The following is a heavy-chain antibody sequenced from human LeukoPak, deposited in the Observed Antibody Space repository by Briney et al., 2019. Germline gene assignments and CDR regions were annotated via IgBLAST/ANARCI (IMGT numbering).Heavy chain of an antibody. CDR1: GGSISSYY. CDR3: ARQGEQWLSPGSYAFDI. D-gene: IGHD6-19*01. CDR2: IYYSGST. Sequence: SQTLSLTCTVSGGSISSYYWSWIRQPPGKGLEWIGYIYYSGSTNYNPSLKSRVTISVDTSKNQFPLKLSSVTAADTAVYYCARQGEQWLSPGSYAFDIWGQGTMVTVSS. J-gene: IGHJ3*02. V-gene: IGHV4-59*08.